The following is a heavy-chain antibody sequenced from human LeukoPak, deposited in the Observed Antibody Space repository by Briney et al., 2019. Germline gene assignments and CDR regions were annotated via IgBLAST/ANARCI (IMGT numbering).Heavy chain of an antibody. Sequence: PGGSLRLSCAASGFTFSSYAMSWVRQAPGKGLEWVSAISGSGGSTYYADSVKGRFTISRDNSKNTLYLQMNSLRAEDTAVYYCAKLNGNYYDSSGYANWFDPWGQGTLVTVSS. CDR3: AKLNGNYYDSSGYANWFDP. V-gene: IGHV3-23*01. CDR1: GFTFSSYA. D-gene: IGHD3-22*01. J-gene: IGHJ5*02. CDR2: ISGSGGST.